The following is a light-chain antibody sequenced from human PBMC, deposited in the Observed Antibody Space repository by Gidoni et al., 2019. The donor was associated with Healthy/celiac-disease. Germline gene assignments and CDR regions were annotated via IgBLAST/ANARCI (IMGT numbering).Light chain of an antibody. CDR3: QQYDNLLLT. V-gene: IGKV1-33*01. J-gene: IGKJ4*01. CDR1: QDISNY. Sequence: DIQMTQSPHSLSASVGDRVTITCQASQDISNYLNWYQQKPGKAPKLLIYDASNLETGVPSRFSGSGSGTDFTFTISSLQPEDIATYYCQQYDNLLLTFGGGTKVEIK. CDR2: DAS.